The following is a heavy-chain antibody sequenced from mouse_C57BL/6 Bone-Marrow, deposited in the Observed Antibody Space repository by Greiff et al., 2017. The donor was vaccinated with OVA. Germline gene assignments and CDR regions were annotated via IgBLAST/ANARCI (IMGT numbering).Heavy chain of an antibody. CDR3: ARRDYYGSSYALWYFDV. V-gene: IGHV1-52*01. Sequence: QVQLQQPGAELVRPGSSVKLSCKASGYTFTSYWMHWVKQRPIQGLEWIGNIDPSDSETHYNQKFKDKATLTVDKSSSTAYMQLSSLTSEDSAVYYCARRDYYGSSYALWYFDVWGTGTTVTVSS. D-gene: IGHD1-1*01. CDR2: IDPSDSET. CDR1: GYTFTSYW. J-gene: IGHJ1*03.